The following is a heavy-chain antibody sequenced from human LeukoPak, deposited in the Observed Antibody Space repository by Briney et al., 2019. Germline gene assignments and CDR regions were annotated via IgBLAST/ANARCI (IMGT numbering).Heavy chain of an antibody. J-gene: IGHJ3*02. CDR2: ISSSSSTI. D-gene: IGHD3-22*01. V-gene: IGHV3-48*01. CDR3: ARDLYYYDSSGYYPGAFDI. Sequence: PGGSLRLSCAASGFTFSSYSMNWVRQAPGKGLEWVSYISSSSSTIYYADSVKGRFTISRDNAKNSLYLQMNSLRAEDTAVYYCARDLYYYDSSGYYPGAFDIWGQGTMVTVSS. CDR1: GFTFSSYS.